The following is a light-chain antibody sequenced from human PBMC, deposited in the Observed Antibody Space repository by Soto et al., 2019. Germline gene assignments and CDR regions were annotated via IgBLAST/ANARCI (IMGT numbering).Light chain of an antibody. Sequence: QSVLTQPPSASGSPGQSVAISCTGTSSDVGGYNYVSWYQQHPGKAPKLMIYEVNKRPSGVPDRFSGSKSGNTASLTVSGRQAEDEAEYYCSSYAGSSNVFGTGTKLTVL. J-gene: IGLJ1*01. V-gene: IGLV2-8*01. CDR2: EVN. CDR3: SSYAGSSNV. CDR1: SSDVGGYNY.